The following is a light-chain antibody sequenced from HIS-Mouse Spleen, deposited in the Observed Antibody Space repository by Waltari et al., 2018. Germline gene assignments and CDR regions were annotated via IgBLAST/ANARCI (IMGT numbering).Light chain of an antibody. CDR2: LGS. CDR1: QSLLHSIGYNS. Sequence: DIVMTQSPLSLPVTTVEPASISCRSSQSLLHSIGYNSLDWYLQKPGQSPQLLIYLGSNRASGVPDRFSGSGSGTDFTLKISRVEAEDVGVYYCMQALQTPFTFGPGTKVDIK. V-gene: IGKV2-28*01. J-gene: IGKJ3*01. CDR3: MQALQTPFT.